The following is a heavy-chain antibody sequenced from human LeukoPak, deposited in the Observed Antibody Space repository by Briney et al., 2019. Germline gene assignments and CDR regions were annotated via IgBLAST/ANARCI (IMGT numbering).Heavy chain of an antibody. CDR2: IYYSGST. CDR1: GGSISSYY. V-gene: IGHV4-59*12. Sequence: SETLSLTCTVSGGSISSYYWSWIRQPPGKGLEWIGYIYYSGSTNYNPSLKSRVTISVDTSKNQFSLKLSSVTAADTAVYYCAREHNSEITIFGVVRPSGDWYFDLWGRGTLVTVSS. D-gene: IGHD3-3*01. J-gene: IGHJ2*01. CDR3: AREHNSEITIFGVVRPSGDWYFDL.